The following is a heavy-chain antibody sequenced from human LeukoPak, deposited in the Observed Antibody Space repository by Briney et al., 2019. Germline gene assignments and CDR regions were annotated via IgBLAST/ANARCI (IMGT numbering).Heavy chain of an antibody. CDR3: ARVRGYGGNEARAFDI. CDR1: GCTIRNYY. Sequence: SETLSLTCTVSGCTIRNYYGSWIRQPPGKGLEWIGNIYYSGSTNYNPSLKRRITISVETSKNQFSLKLSSVTAADTAVYYCARVRGYGGNEARAFDIWGQGTMVTVSS. V-gene: IGHV4-59*01. CDR2: IYYSGST. D-gene: IGHD4-23*01. J-gene: IGHJ3*02.